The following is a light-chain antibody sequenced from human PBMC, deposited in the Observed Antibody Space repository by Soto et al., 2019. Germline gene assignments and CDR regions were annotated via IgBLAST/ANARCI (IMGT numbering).Light chain of an antibody. CDR1: LRISNY. Sequence: DIKLTQSPSSLSASVGDRVTITCRASLRISNYLNWYQQKPGKAPKLLIYGASTLQSGVPSRLSGSGSGTDFTLNITNLQPEDSATYFCQQSHSTPLTFGGGTKLEI. CDR3: QQSHSTPLT. V-gene: IGKV1-39*01. J-gene: IGKJ4*01. CDR2: GAS.